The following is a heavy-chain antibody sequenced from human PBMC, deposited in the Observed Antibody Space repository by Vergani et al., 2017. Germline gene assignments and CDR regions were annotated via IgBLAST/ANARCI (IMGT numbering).Heavy chain of an antibody. CDR3: VYXKTECGTTGCFYPFYDYNDMDV. V-gene: IGHV2-5*04. Sequence: QITLKESGPTLVKPTQTLTLTCTFSGFPPNTRGVSVAWIRQPPGKALDWLALSYWNDDQHYSPSLNNRVTITNDTSKNQVVLTMTNMDYVDTGTYYCVYXKTECGTTGCFYPFYDYNDMDVWGKGTTVTVSS. J-gene: IGHJ6*03. CDR2: SYWNDDQ. D-gene: IGHD1-7*01. CDR1: GFPPNTRGVS.